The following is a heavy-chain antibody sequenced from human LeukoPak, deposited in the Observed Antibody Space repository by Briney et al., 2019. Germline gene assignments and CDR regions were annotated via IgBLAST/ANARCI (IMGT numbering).Heavy chain of an antibody. CDR3: ARGRFYTSGSYYNRLDY. CDR2: INPDSGGT. V-gene: IGHV1-2*02. J-gene: IGHJ4*02. Sequence: ASVKVSCKASGYTFTGYYIHCVRQAPGQGLEWMGWINPDSGGTNYAQKFQGRVTMTWDTAISTAYMELSRLRSDDTAIYYCARGRFYTSGSYYNRLDYWGQGTLVTVSS. CDR1: GYTFTGYY. D-gene: IGHD3-10*01.